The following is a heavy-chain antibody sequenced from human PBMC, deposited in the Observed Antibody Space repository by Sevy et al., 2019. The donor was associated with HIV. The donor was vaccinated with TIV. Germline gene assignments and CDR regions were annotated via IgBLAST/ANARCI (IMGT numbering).Heavy chain of an antibody. D-gene: IGHD2-21*01. CDR2: ISSSSSRL. Sequence: GGSLRLSCAASGFTFSSYTMNWVRQAPGKGLEWVASISSSSSRLYYADSLKGRFTISRDNAKNSLFLQMNSLRAEDTAVYYCAREGITIPFDYWGQRTLVTVSS. V-gene: IGHV3-21*01. CDR1: GFTFSSYT. J-gene: IGHJ4*02. CDR3: AREGITIPFDY.